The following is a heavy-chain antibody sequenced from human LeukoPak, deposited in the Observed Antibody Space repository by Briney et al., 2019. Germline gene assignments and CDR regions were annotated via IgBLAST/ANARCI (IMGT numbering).Heavy chain of an antibody. CDR2: LYTSGST. J-gene: IGHJ4*02. D-gene: IGHD3-10*01. Sequence: SETLSLTCTVSGGSISSYYWSWIRQPAGKGLEWIGRLYTSGSTNYNPSLKSRVTMSVDTSKSQFSLRLNSVTAADTAVYYCARTQRGSGSYMDSWGQGTLVTVSS. V-gene: IGHV4-4*07. CDR3: ARTQRGSGSYMDS. CDR1: GGSISSYY.